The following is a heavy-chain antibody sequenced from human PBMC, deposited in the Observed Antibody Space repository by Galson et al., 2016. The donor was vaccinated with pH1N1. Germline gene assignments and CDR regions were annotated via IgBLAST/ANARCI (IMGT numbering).Heavy chain of an antibody. J-gene: IGHJ4*02. CDR2: INSDGSST. CDR3: ARARLFTTGDPTGYFDY. Sequence: SLRLSCAASGFSFSSYWMHWVRQVPGKGLVWVSRINSDGSSTSYADSVKGRFTISRDTAKNTLYLQMDSLRAEDTAVYFCARARLFTTGDPTGYFDYWGQGTLVTASS. V-gene: IGHV3-74*01. CDR1: GFSFSSYW. D-gene: IGHD1-1*01.